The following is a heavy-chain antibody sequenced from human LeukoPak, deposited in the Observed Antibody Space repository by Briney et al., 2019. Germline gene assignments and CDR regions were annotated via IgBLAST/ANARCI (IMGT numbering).Heavy chain of an antibody. CDR1: GGSINSYY. V-gene: IGHV4-4*07. J-gene: IGHJ3*02. D-gene: IGHD3-22*01. Sequence: SETLSLTCTVSGGSINSYYWSWIRQPAGKGLEWIGRIYASGSTNYNPSLECRVTMSVDTSKNQFSLHLRSVTAADTAVYYCARASTFDSSGYPDAFDMWGQGTMVTVSS. CDR2: IYASGST. CDR3: ARASTFDSSGYPDAFDM.